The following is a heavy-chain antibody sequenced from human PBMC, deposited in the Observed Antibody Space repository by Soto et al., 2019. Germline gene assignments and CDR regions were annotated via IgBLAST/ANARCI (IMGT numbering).Heavy chain of an antibody. CDR1: GGSISSSSYY. CDR2: IYYSGST. D-gene: IGHD6-13*01. CDR3: ARDWVAAAAPGAFDI. J-gene: IGHJ3*02. V-gene: IGHV4-30-4*08. Sequence: KPSETLSLTCTVSGGSISSSSYYWGWIRQPPGKGLEWIGYIYYSGSTYYNPSLKSRVTISVDTSKNQFSLKLSSVTAADTAVYYCARDWVAAAAPGAFDIWGQGTMVTVS.